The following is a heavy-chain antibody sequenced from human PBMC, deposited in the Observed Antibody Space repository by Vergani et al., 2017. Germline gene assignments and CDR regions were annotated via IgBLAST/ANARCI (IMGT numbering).Heavy chain of an antibody. D-gene: IGHD3-3*01. J-gene: IGHJ4*02. V-gene: IGHV4-59*01. Sequence: QVQLQESGPGLVKPSETLSLTCSVSGGSISSYYWSWIRQPPGKGLEWIGYIHYSGSTNYNPSLKSRVTISVDTSKNQFSLKLSSVTAADTAVYYCASGYGFWSGYPYFDYWGQGTLVTVSS. CDR1: GGSISSYY. CDR3: ASGYGFWSGYPYFDY. CDR2: IHYSGST.